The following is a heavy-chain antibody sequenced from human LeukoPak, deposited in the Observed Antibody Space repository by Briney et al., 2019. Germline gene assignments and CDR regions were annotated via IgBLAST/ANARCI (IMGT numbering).Heavy chain of an antibody. CDR1: GYTFTSYA. CDR3: ARDIGSSGWYRFFDY. V-gene: IGHV1-3*01. D-gene: IGHD6-19*01. Sequence: ASVKVSCTASGYTFTSYAMHWVRQAPGQRLEWMGWINAGNGNTKYSQKFQGRVTITRDTSASTAYMELSSLRSEDTAVYYCARDIGSSGWYRFFDYWGQGTLVTVSS. CDR2: INAGNGNT. J-gene: IGHJ4*02.